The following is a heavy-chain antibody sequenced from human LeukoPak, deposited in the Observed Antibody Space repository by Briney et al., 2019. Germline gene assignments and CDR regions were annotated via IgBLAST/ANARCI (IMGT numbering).Heavy chain of an antibody. D-gene: IGHD5-24*01. Sequence: SETLSLTCAVYGGSFSGYYWSWIRQPPGKGLEWIGEINHSGSTNYNPSLKSRVTISVDTSKNQFSLKLSSVTAADTAVYYCAILEMATISIDYWGQGTLVTVSS. CDR1: GGSFSGYY. CDR3: AILEMATISIDY. V-gene: IGHV4-34*01. CDR2: INHSGST. J-gene: IGHJ4*02.